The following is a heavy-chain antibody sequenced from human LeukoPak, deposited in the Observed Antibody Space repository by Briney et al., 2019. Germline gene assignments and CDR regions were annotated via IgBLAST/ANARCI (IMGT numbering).Heavy chain of an antibody. V-gene: IGHV1-18*01. CDR1: GYTFASYG. Sequence: ASVKVSCKASGYTFASYGISWVRQAPGQGLEWMGWINGYNGNTNYAQKLQGRVTMTTDTSTSTAYMDLRSLRSDDTAVYHCARASSIAVLDYWGQGTLVTVSS. CDR2: INGYNGNT. J-gene: IGHJ4*02. D-gene: IGHD6-19*01. CDR3: ARASSIAVLDY.